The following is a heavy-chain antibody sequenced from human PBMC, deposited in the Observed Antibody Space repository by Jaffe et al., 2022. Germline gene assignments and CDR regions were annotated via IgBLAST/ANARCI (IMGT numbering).Heavy chain of an antibody. Sequence: EVQLLDSGGGLVLPGGSLRLSCAASGFIFSRYGMSWVRQAPGKGLEWVSFISRVGTTTYYTDSVKGRFTISRDDSKNTLYLQMNSLRAEDTAIYYCAKPPYCSGGSCYSDWYFDLWGRGTLVTVSS. CDR1: GFIFSRYG. CDR2: ISRVGTTT. CDR3: AKPPYCSGGSCYSDWYFDL. V-gene: IGHV3-23*01. J-gene: IGHJ2*01. D-gene: IGHD2-15*01.